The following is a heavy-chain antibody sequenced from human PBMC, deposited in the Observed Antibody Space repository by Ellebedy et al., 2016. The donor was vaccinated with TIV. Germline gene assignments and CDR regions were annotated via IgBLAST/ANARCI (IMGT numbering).Heavy chain of an antibody. Sequence: ASVKVSXXASGGTFNTDVISWVRQAPGQGLEWMGVLSPSGGGTTYSQNFQGRLTMARDTSTTTVYMTLSNLRSEDTAIYYCARGKDAFDVWGQGTVVIVSS. CDR2: LSPSGGGT. CDR3: ARGKDAFDV. CDR1: GGTFNTDV. J-gene: IGHJ3*01. V-gene: IGHV1-46*02.